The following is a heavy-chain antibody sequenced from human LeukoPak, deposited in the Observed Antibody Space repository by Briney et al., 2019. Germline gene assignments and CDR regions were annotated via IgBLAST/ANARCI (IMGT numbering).Heavy chain of an antibody. Sequence: ASVKVSCKVSGYTLTELSMHWVRQAPGKGLEWMGGFDPEDGETIHAQKFQGRVTMTEDTSTDTAYMELSSLRSEDTAVYYCATESYYYDSSGYKDWGQGTLVTVSS. CDR1: GYTLTELS. CDR3: ATESYYYDSSGYKD. D-gene: IGHD3-22*01. CDR2: FDPEDGET. V-gene: IGHV1-24*01. J-gene: IGHJ4*02.